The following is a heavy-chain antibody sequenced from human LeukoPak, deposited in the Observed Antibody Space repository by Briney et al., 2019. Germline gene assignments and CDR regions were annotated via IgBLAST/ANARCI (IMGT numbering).Heavy chain of an antibody. J-gene: IGHJ4*02. V-gene: IGHV3-53*01. CDR3: ARGVEPLAANTLAY. CDR2: LYSDGTT. Sequence: GGSLRLSCAASGFTVITNDMTWVRQAPGKGLEGVSVLYSDGTTKYASSVQGRFTISRDNSKNTLYLEMNSLSPDDTAVYYCARGVEPLAANTLAYWGQGTLVTVSS. CDR1: GFTVITND. D-gene: IGHD1-14*01.